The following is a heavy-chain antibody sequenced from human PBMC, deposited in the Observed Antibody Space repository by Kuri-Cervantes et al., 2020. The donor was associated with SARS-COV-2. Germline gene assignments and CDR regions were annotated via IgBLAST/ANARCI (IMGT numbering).Heavy chain of an antibody. Sequence: GGSLRLSCAASGFTFSGYWMTWVRQAPGKGLEWVAFIRYDGSNKYYADSVKGRFTISRDNSKNTLYLQMNSLRAEDTAVYYCAKGIAVAGTGGFDYWGQGTLVTVSS. CDR1: GFTFSGYW. J-gene: IGHJ4*02. V-gene: IGHV3-30*02. D-gene: IGHD6-19*01. CDR2: IRYDGSNK. CDR3: AKGIAVAGTGGFDY.